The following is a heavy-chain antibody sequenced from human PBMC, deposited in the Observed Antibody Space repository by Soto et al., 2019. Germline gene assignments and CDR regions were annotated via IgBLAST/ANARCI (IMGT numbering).Heavy chain of an antibody. J-gene: IGHJ4*02. D-gene: IGHD3-10*01. CDR1: GGSISGSSYY. V-gene: IGHV4-39*01. Sequence: PSETLSLTCTVSGGSISGSSYYWGWIRQPPGKGLEWIGSIYYSGSTYYNPSLKSRVTISVDTSKNQFSLKLSSVSAADTAVYYCATLWFGEGNYWGQGTLVTVSS. CDR2: IYYSGST. CDR3: ATLWFGEGNY.